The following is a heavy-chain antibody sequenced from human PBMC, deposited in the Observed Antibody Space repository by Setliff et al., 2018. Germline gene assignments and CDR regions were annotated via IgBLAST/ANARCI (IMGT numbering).Heavy chain of an antibody. CDR1: GGSISSSSYY. Sequence: SETLSLTCTVSGGSISSSSYYWGWIRQPPGKGLEWIGSIYYSGSTYYNPSLKSRVTISVDTSKNQFSLKLSSVTAADTAVYYCARVSMYSSSWYYYYSGMDVWGQGTTVTVSS. J-gene: IGHJ6*02. V-gene: IGHV4-39*07. D-gene: IGHD6-13*01. CDR3: ARVSMYSSSWYYYYSGMDV. CDR2: IYYSGST.